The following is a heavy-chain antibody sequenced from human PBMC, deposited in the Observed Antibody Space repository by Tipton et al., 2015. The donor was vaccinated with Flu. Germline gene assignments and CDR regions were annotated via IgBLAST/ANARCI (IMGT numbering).Heavy chain of an antibody. Sequence: LPCTVSGGSISSGSYYWSWIRQPAGKGLEWIWRIYTSGSTNYNPSLKSRVTISVDTSKNQFSLKLSSVTAADTAVYYCARERDVLLWFGELGYFDYWGQGTLVTVSS. CDR2: IYTSGST. V-gene: IGHV4-61*02. D-gene: IGHD3-10*01. CDR1: GGSISSGSYY. J-gene: IGHJ4*02. CDR3: ARERDVLLWFGELGYFDY.